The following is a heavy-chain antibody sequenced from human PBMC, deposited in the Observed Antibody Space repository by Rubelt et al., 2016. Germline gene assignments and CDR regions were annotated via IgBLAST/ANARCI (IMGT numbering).Heavy chain of an antibody. CDR1: GYTFTSYD. Sequence: QVQLVQSGAEVKKPGASVKVSCKASGYTFTSYDINWVRQATGQGLEWMGWMNPKMGNTAYDKKFQGRFTTTRNTSISTAYMELSSLRSEDTAVYYCARGLWLVDYWGQGTLVTVSS. J-gene: IGHJ4*02. D-gene: IGHD6-19*01. V-gene: IGHV1-8*01. CDR2: MNPKMGNT. CDR3: ARGLWLVDY.